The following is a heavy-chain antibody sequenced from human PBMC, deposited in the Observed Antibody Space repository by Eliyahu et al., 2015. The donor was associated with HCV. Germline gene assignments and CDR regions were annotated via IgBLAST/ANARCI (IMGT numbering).Heavy chain of an antibody. CDR3: AKDRGFGEQDY. D-gene: IGHD3-10*01. Sequence: YGADSVKGRFTISRDNSKSTLYLQMNSLRAEDTAVYFCAKDRGFGEQDYWGQGTLVTVSS. V-gene: IGHV3-23*01. J-gene: IGHJ4*02.